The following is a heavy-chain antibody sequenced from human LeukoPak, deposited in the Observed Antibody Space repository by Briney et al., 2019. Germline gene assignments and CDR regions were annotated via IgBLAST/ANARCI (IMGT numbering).Heavy chain of an antibody. CDR1: GFTFSSYA. D-gene: IGHD2-2*01. CDR2: ISDST. V-gene: IGHV3-23*01. CDR3: ARYCITTSCQDDNSYYGMDV. J-gene: IGHJ6*02. Sequence: GGSLRLSCAASGFTFSSYAMSWVRQAPGKGLEWISEISDSTYYADSVKGRFTISRDNSKNTLCLLMNSLRAEDTAVYFCARYCITTSCQDDNSYYGMDVWGQGTTVTVSS.